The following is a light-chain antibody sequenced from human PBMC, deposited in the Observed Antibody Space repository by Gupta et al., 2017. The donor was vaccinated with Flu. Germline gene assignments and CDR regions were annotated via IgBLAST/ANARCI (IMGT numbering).Light chain of an antibody. V-gene: IGKV1-12*01. CDR2: LAS. CDR1: QGISSW. Sequence: DIQMTQSPSSVSAFVGDRVTIACRASQGISSWLAWYQQKPGKAPKLLIYLASTLQSGVPARFSGSGSGTDFTLTISSLQPEDFGTYFCQQANSFPRTFGQGTKVEIK. J-gene: IGKJ1*01. CDR3: QQANSFPRT.